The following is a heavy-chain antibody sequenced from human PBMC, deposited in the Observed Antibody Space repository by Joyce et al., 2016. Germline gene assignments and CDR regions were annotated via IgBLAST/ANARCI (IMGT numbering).Heavy chain of an antibody. V-gene: IGHV3-21*01. Sequence: EVQLVESGGGLVKPGGSLRVSCAASGFTFSIYSLSWVRQAPGNGLELVSYHSSSSSYIKYTDSVKGRFTISRDNAKNSLYLQMNSLRVEDTAVYYCARSSYTNGIFDYWGQGTLVTVSS. CDR1: GFTFSIYS. CDR2: HSSSSSYI. CDR3: ARSSYTNGIFDY. J-gene: IGHJ4*02. D-gene: IGHD2-8*01.